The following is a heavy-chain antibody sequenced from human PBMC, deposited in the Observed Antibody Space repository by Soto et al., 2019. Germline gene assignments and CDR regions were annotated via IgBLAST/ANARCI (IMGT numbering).Heavy chain of an antibody. V-gene: IGHV3-74*03. Sequence: GRSLRLSCAASGFTFSYYCMHCVRQTPEKGLVWVARIYSDGSATTYADSVKGRFTISRDNSKNTLYLQMNSLRADDTAVYYCSRGNYGGFDYWGQGT. D-gene: IGHD4-17*01. CDR1: GFTFSYYC. CDR2: IYSDGSAT. J-gene: IGHJ4*02. CDR3: SRGNYGGFDY.